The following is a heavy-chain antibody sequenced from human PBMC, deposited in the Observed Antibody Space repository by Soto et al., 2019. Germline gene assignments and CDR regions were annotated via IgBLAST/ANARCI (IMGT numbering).Heavy chain of an antibody. V-gene: IGHV1-69*04. CDR1: GYTFTNYG. J-gene: IGHJ4*02. D-gene: IGHD4-17*01. CDR2: VIPILGIA. CDR3: ARDPDYALDY. Sequence: GASVKVSCKASGYTFTNYGISWVRQAPGQGLEWMGRVIPILGIANYAQKFQGRVTMTADKSTSTAYMELSSLRSEDTAVYYCARDPDYALDYWGQGTLVTVS.